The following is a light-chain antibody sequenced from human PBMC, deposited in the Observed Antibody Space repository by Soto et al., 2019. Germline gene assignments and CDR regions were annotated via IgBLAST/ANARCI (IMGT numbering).Light chain of an antibody. V-gene: IGKV2-30*01. CDR1: QSLVYRDGNTY. J-gene: IGKJ5*01. CDR3: MQGTHWPPL. CDR2: KVS. Sequence: DVVMTQSPLSLPVTLGQPASISCRSSQSLVYRDGNTYLNWFQQRPGQSPRRLIYKVSNRDSGVPDRFSGSGSGTDFTLKISRVEAEDVGVYYCMQGTHWPPLFGQGTRLAIK.